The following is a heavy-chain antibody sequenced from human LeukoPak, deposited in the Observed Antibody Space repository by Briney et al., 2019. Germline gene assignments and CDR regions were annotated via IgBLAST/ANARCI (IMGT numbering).Heavy chain of an antibody. CDR2: FDPEDGET. D-gene: IGHD2-2*01. CDR3: ATSNIVVVPAAMERWIDY. CDR1: GYTLTELS. Sequence: ASVKVSCKVSGYTLTELSMHWVRQAPGKGLEWMGGFDPEDGETIYAQKFQGRVTMTEDTSTDTAYVELSSLRSEDTAVYYCATSNIVVVPAAMERWIDYWGQGTLVTVSS. J-gene: IGHJ4*02. V-gene: IGHV1-24*01.